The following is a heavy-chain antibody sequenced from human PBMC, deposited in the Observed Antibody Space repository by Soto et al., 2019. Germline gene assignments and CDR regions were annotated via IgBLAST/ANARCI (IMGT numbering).Heavy chain of an antibody. V-gene: IGHV3-23*01. J-gene: IGHJ4*02. D-gene: IGHD2-15*01. CDR1: GFTFRSYA. Sequence: GGSLRLSCAAPGFTFRSYAMNWVRQAPGKGPEWVSGISGSGDSTYHANSVKGRFTISRDNSKNTLYLQVNSLRVEDTAVYYCAKGFGACHSPFDSWGQGTLVTVSS. CDR3: AKGFGACHSPFDS. CDR2: ISGSGDST.